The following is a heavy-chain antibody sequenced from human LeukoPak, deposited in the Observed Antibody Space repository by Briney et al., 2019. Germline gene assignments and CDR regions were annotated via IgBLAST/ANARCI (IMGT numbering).Heavy chain of an antibody. CDR2: ISTYHGNT. V-gene: IGHV1-18*01. J-gene: IGHJ6*03. Sequence: GASVKVSCKASGYTFTTYGISWVRQAPGQGLEWMGWISTYHGNTNYAQNLQGRVTMTTDTSTSTAYMELRSLRSDDTAVYYCAREAGTMILGDWDYYYMDVWGKGTTVTVSS. CDR1: GYTFTTYG. D-gene: IGHD3-22*01. CDR3: AREAGTMILGDWDYYYMDV.